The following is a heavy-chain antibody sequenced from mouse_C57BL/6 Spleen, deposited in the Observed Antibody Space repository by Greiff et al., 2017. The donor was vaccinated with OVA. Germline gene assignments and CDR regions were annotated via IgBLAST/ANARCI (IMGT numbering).Heavy chain of an antibody. CDR1: GYSITSGYY. CDR2: ISYDGSN. D-gene: IGHD2-2*01. J-gene: IGHJ2*01. CDR3: ARDPIDYGYDGVFDY. V-gene: IGHV3-6*01. Sequence: EVQLQESGPGLVKPSQSLSLTCSVTGYSITSGYYWNWIRQFPGNKLEWMGYISYDGSNNYNPSLKNRISITRDTSKNQFFLKLNSVTTEDTATYYCARDPIDYGYDGVFDYWGQGTTLTVSS.